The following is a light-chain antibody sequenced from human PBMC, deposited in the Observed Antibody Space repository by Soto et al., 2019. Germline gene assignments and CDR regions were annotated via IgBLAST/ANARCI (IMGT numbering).Light chain of an antibody. CDR3: QQYGSLALT. V-gene: IGKV3-20*01. CDR2: GAS. J-gene: IGKJ4*01. CDR1: QSVSSSY. Sequence: EIVLTQSPGTLSLSPGERATLSCRASQSVSSSYLAWYQQKPGQAPRLRIYGASSRATGIPDRFSGSGSGTDFTLTISRLEPEDFAVYYCQQYGSLALTFGGGTKVEIK.